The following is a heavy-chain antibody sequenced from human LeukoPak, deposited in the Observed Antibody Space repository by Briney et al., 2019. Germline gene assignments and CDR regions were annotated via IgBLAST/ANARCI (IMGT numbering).Heavy chain of an antibody. CDR3: ARGYDSSGPHFDY. CDR2: INHSGST. Sequence: SETLSLTCTVSGGSISSSSYYWGWIRQPPGKGLEWIGEINHSGSTNYNPSLKSRVTISVDTSKNQFSLKLSSVTAADTAVYYCARGYDSSGPHFDYWGQGTLVTVSS. D-gene: IGHD3-22*01. V-gene: IGHV4-39*07. J-gene: IGHJ4*02. CDR1: GGSISSSSYY.